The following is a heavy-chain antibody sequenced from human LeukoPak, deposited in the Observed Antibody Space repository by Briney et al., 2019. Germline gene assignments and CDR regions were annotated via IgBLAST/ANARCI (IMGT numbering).Heavy chain of an antibody. CDR1: GGTFSSYA. Sequence: GASVKVSCKASGGTFSSYAISWVRQAPGQGLEWMGGIIPIFGTANYAQKFQGRVTITADESTSTAYMELSSLRSEDTAVYYCARDSEGLYYYDSSGEGDFDYWGQGTLVTVSS. J-gene: IGHJ4*02. D-gene: IGHD3-22*01. CDR3: ARDSEGLYYYDSSGEGDFDY. CDR2: IIPIFGTA. V-gene: IGHV1-69*13.